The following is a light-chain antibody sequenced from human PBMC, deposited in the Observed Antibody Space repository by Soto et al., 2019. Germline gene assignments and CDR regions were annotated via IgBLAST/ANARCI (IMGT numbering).Light chain of an antibody. V-gene: IGKV1-33*01. CDR3: QHYNSYSEA. J-gene: IGKJ1*01. CDR1: QDMSNY. CDR2: DAS. Sequence: IQMTQSPYSLSASVGDRVTITCHASQDMSNYLNLYQQKPGKAPKLLIYDASNLETGVPSRFSGSGSGTDFTLTISSLEPEDFAVYYCQHYNSYSEACGQGTK.